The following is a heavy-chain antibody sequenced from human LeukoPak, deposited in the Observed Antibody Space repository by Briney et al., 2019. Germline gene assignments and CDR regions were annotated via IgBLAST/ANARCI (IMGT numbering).Heavy chain of an antibody. CDR2: INHSGST. CDR3: ARPGKGPATAYSFDY. Sequence: SETLSLTCAVYGGSFSGYYWSWVRQPPGKGLEWIGEINHSGSTNYNPSLKSRVTISVDTSKNRFSLKLSSVTAADTAVYYCARPGKGPATAYSFDYWGQGTLVTVSS. CDR1: GGSFSGYY. V-gene: IGHV4-34*01. J-gene: IGHJ4*02.